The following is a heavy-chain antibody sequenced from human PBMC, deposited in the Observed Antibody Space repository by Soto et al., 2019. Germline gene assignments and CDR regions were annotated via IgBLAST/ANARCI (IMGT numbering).Heavy chain of an antibody. CDR1: GFSFSNYI. J-gene: IGHJ6*02. CDR2: ISYDGSNK. CDR3: AGGDTYYAMGV. V-gene: IGHV3-30-3*01. Sequence: QLQLVESGGGVVQPGRSLRLSCAASGFSFSNYIMHWVRQAPGKGLEWVAFISYDGSNKDYADSVKGRFTISRDNSKNTLYLQLSSLRPEETAVYYCAGGDTYYAMGVWGQGTTVTVSS. D-gene: IGHD5-18*01.